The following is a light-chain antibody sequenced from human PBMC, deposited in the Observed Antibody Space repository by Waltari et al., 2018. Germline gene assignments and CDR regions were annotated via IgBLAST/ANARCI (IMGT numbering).Light chain of an antibody. CDR1: QSISNW. CDR3: QQYNTYPFT. J-gene: IGKJ2*01. Sequence: DIQMPQSPSTLSASIGDRVTITCRASQSISNWLAWYQQIPGKAPKLLIYMASSLETGVPSRFRGSGSGTEFTLTISSLQPGDFATYYCQQYNTYPFTFGLGTKLESK. CDR2: MAS. V-gene: IGKV1-5*03.